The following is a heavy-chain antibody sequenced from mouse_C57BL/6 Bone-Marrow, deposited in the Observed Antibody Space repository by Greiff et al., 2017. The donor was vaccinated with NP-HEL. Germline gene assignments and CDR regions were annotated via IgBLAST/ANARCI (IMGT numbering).Heavy chain of an antibody. D-gene: IGHD1-1*01. J-gene: IGHJ1*03. CDR2: ISSGGDYI. V-gene: IGHV5-9-1*02. CDR3: TRGGYLPRGGSKLLRSV. CDR1: GFTFSSYA. Sequence: EVKLVESGEGLVKPGGSLKLSCAASGFTFSSYAMSWVRQTPEKRLEWVAYISSGGDYIYYADTVKGRFTISRDNARNTLYLQMSSLKYEDTAMYYWTRGGYLPRGGSKLLRSVWGTGTTVTVSS.